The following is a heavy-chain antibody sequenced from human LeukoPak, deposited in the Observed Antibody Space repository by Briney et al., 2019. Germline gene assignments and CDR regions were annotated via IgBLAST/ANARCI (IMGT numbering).Heavy chain of an antibody. Sequence: GGSLRLSCATSGFTVSSNYMSWVRQAPGKGLEWVSVIYSGGSTYYADSVKGRFTISRDNSKNTLYLQMNSLRAEDTAGYYCARAGYSNYFDYWGQGTLVTVSS. CDR2: IYSGGST. V-gene: IGHV3-53*01. CDR3: ARAGYSNYFDY. CDR1: GFTVSSNY. D-gene: IGHD5-18*01. J-gene: IGHJ4*02.